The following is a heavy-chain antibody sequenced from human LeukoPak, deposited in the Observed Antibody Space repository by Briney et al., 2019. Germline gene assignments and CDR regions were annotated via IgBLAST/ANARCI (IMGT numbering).Heavy chain of an antibody. CDR1: GGSFSGYC. CDR2: INDRGST. J-gene: IGHJ5*02. CDR3: ARGKDDAVWGNYHSEPNWFDP. V-gene: IGHV4-34*01. D-gene: IGHD3-16*02. Sequence: SETLSLTCAVYGGSFSGYCWTWIRQPPGKGLEWIGEINDRGSTDYNPSLKSRVTMSLDTSNNQFSLRLNSVTAADTAVYYCARGKDDAVWGNYHSEPNWFDPWGQGTLVTVSS.